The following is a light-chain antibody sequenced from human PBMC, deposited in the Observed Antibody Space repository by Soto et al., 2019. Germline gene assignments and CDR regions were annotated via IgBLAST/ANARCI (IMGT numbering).Light chain of an antibody. CDR1: QRVTND. Sequence: EIVMTQSPATLSVSPGERVTLSCRASQRVTNDFAWYQQKPGQPPRLLIYGASTMATGIPARFSGGGSGTEFTLTISSLQSEDFAVYYCQHYNNWPLTFGGGTKVEIK. CDR3: QHYNNWPLT. J-gene: IGKJ4*01. V-gene: IGKV3-15*01. CDR2: GAS.